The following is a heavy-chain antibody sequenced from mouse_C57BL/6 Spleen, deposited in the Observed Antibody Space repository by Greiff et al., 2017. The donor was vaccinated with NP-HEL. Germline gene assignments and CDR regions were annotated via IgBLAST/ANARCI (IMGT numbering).Heavy chain of an antibody. J-gene: IGHJ4*01. Sequence: VQLQQPGAELVRPGTSVKLSCKASGYTFTSYWMHWVKQRPGQGLEWIGVIDPSDSYTNYNQKFKGKATLTVDTSSSTAYMQLSSLTSEDSAVYYCARGGPYANPGAMDYWGQGTSVTVSS. CDR3: ARGGPYANPGAMDY. CDR1: GYTFTSYW. V-gene: IGHV1-59*01. D-gene: IGHD2-1*01. CDR2: IDPSDSYT.